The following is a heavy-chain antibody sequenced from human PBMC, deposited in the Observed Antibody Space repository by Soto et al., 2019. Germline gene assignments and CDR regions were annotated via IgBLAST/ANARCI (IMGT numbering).Heavy chain of an antibody. V-gene: IGHV3-30*18. CDR2: ISYDGSNK. D-gene: IGHD3-9*01. CDR3: AKDKLSSPGLRYFRTDAFDI. J-gene: IGHJ3*02. CDR1: GFTFSSYG. Sequence: GGSLRLSCAASGFTFSSYGMHWVRQAPGKGLEWVAVISYDGSNKYYADSVKGRFTISRDNSKNTLYLQMNSLRAEDTAVYYCAKDKLSSPGLRYFRTDAFDIWGQGTMVTVSS.